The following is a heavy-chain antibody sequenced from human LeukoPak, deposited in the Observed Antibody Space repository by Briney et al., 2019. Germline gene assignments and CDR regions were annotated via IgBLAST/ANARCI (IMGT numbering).Heavy chain of an antibody. CDR2: IYYSGST. V-gene: IGHV4-39*01. CDR1: GGSISSSSYY. Sequence: SETLSLTCTVSGGSISSSSYYWAWIRQPPGKGLEWIGTIYYSGSTYYNPSLRSRVTISVDTSKNQFSLRLSSVTAADTAVFYCARHGTVNWFDRWGQGILVTVSS. D-gene: IGHD1-1*01. CDR3: ARHGTVNWFDR. J-gene: IGHJ5*02.